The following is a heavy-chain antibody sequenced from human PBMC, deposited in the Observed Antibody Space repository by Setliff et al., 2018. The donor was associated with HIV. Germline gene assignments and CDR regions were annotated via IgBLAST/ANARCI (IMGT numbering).Heavy chain of an antibody. V-gene: IGHV4-4*02. J-gene: IGHJ4*02. CDR1: GGSISSSNW. CDR2: IYHTGSS. CDR3: ARLGPSIDPRWLQYFDY. D-gene: IGHD5-12*01. Sequence: SETLSLTCAVAGGSISSSNWWRWVREPPGKGLEWIGEIYHTGSSHYNPSLKSRVTISVDKSKNQFSLKLNSVTAADTAVYYCARLGPSIDPRWLQYFDYWGQGTRVTVSS.